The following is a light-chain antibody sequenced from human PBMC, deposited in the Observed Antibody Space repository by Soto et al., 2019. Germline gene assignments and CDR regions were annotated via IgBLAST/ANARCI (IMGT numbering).Light chain of an antibody. Sequence: AIRMTQSPSSFSASTGDRVTITCRASQGISSYLAWYQQKPGKAPKLLIYAASTLQSGVPSRFSGSGSGTDFTLTISCLQSEDFATYYCQQYYSYPPTFGQRTKVDIK. CDR3: QQYYSYPPT. V-gene: IGKV1-8*01. CDR1: QGISSY. J-gene: IGKJ1*01. CDR2: AAS.